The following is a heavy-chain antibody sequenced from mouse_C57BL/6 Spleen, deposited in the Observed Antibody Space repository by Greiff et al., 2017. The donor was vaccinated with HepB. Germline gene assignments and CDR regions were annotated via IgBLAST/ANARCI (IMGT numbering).Heavy chain of an antibody. V-gene: IGHV1-66*01. CDR3: ARDSYYGYDGHAMDY. Sequence: VKLMESGPELVKPGASVKISCKASGYSFTSYYIHWVKQRPGQGLEWIGWIYPGSGNTKYNEKFKGKATLTADTSSSTAYMQLSSLTSEDSAVYYCARDSYYGYDGHAMDYWGQGTSVTVSS. D-gene: IGHD2-2*01. J-gene: IGHJ4*01. CDR2: IYPGSGNT. CDR1: GYSFTSYY.